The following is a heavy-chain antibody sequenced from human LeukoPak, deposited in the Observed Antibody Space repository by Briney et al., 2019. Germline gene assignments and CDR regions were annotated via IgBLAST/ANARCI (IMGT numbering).Heavy chain of an antibody. J-gene: IGHJ5*02. V-gene: IGHV6-1*01. CDR3: ARQLGVPAAMGNWFDP. CDR1: GDSVSSNSAG. CDR2: TYYRSKWYN. Sequence: SQTLSLTCAISGDSVSSNSAGWSWIRQSPSRGLEWLGRTYYRSKWYNDYAVSVKSRITINPDTSKNQLSLQLNSVTPEDTAVYYCARQLGVPAAMGNWFDPWGQGTLVTVSS. D-gene: IGHD2-2*01.